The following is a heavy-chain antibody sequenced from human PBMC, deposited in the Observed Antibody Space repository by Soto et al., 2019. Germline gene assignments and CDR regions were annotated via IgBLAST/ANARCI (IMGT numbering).Heavy chain of an antibody. D-gene: IGHD2-15*01. Sequence: QVQLQESGPGLVKPSQTLSLTCTVSGGSISSGGYYWSWIRQHPGKGLEWIGYIYYSGSTYYNPSLKSRVNIAVDTSKSQFSLKLSSVTAADTAVYYCAREDPTVVAGFDYWGQGTLVTVSS. V-gene: IGHV4-31*03. CDR1: GGSISSGGYY. CDR3: AREDPTVVAGFDY. J-gene: IGHJ4*02. CDR2: IYYSGST.